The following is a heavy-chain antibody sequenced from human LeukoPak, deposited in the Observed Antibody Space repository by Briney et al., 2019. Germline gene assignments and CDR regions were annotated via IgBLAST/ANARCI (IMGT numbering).Heavy chain of an antibody. CDR1: GFTFSSYG. V-gene: IGHV3-23*01. CDR2: ISGSGGST. CDR3: AKGKCSGGSCYSSY. J-gene: IGHJ4*02. D-gene: IGHD2-15*01. Sequence: PGGSLRLSCAASGFTFSSYGMSWVRQAPGKGLEWVSAISGSGGSTYYADSVKGRFTISRDNSKNTLYLQMNSLRAEDTAVYYCAKGKCSGGSCYSSYWGQGTLVTVSS.